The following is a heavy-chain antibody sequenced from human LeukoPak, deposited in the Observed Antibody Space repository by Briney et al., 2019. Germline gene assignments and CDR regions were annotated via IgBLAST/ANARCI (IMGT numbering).Heavy chain of an antibody. CDR1: GFTFSSYW. CDR2: ISYDGSNK. CDR3: ARVLWAYQLLDYYMDV. Sequence: GGSLRLSCTASGFTFSSYWMSWVRQAPGKGLEWVAVISYDGSNKYYADSVKGRFTISRDNSKNTLYLQMNSLRAEDTAVYYCARVLWAYQLLDYYMDVWGKGTTVTVSS. J-gene: IGHJ6*03. D-gene: IGHD2-2*01. V-gene: IGHV3-30-3*01.